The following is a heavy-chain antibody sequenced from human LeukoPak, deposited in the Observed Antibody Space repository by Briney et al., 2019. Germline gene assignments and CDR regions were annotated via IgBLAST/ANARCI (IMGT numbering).Heavy chain of an antibody. CDR3: ARYQAAGWYDP. J-gene: IGHJ5*02. CDR1: GDSIISYY. D-gene: IGHD2-2*01. V-gene: IGHV4-59*01. CDR2: IYNSGST. Sequence: SETLSLTCTVSGDSIISYYWSWIRQPPGKGLEWIGYIYNSGSTNYNPSLKSRVTISLDTSKNPFSLKLSSVTAADTAVYYCARYQAAGWYDPWGQGTLVTVSS.